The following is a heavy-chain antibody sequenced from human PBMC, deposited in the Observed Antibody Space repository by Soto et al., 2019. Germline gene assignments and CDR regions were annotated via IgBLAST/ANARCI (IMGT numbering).Heavy chain of an antibody. V-gene: IGHV1-18*01. D-gene: IGHD3-22*01. CDR3: ASVTYYYDSSGYFRYFQH. CDR2: INAYNGNT. CDR1: GYTFTSYG. Sequence: ASVKVSCKASGYTFTSYGISWVRQAPGQGLEWMGWINAYNGNTNYAQKLQGRVTMTTDTSTSTAYMELRSLRSADTAVYYCASVTYYYDSSGYFRYFQHWGQGTLVTVSS. J-gene: IGHJ1*01.